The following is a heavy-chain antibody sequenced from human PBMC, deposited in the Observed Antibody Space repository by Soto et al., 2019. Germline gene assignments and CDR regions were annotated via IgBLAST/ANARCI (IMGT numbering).Heavy chain of an antibody. Sequence: ESGGGLVQPGGSLRLSCAASGFSVGSSYLYWVRQAPGRGLQWVSSIYVDGTTYYTDSVKGRFSISRDSSKNTLYLQMNSLRAEDTALYYCIKGKVGTDPNWLDPWGQGTLVTVSS. CDR2: IYVDGTT. CDR1: GFSVGSSY. V-gene: IGHV3-66*01. J-gene: IGHJ5*02. CDR3: IKGKVGTDPNWLDP. D-gene: IGHD2-21*02.